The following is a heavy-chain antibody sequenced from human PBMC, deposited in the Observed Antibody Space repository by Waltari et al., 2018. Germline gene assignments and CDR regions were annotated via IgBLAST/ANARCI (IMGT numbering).Heavy chain of an antibody. CDR3: GRDVYGDYVGGGGGAFDI. CDR2: ISIRSNI. V-gene: IGHV3-21*01. CDR1: GFTLSPYS. D-gene: IGHD4-17*01. J-gene: IGHJ3*02. Sequence: EVQLVESGGGLVKPGGSLRLSCAASGFTLSPYSMNWARPAPGKGWEWVSSISIRSNIYYVDSVKGRLTISRDNAKNSLYLKMNSLRAEDTAVYYCGRDVYGDYVGGGGGAFDIWGQGTMVTVSS.